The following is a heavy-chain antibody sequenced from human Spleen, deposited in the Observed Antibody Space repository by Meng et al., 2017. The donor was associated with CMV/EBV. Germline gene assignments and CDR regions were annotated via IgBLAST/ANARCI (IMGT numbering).Heavy chain of an antibody. CDR2: IYYSRGT. J-gene: IGHJ4*02. D-gene: IGHD3-3*01. CDR1: GGSVKSGSCF. CDR3: AGGTYYDDS. V-gene: IGHV4-31*02. Sequence: WTVSGGSVKSGSCFWSWNRRRPGKGLEWIGYIYYSRGTYYNPYLKSRVSISLDTSKNLFSLELTSVTAADTAMYYCAGGTYYDDSWGQGTLVTVSS.